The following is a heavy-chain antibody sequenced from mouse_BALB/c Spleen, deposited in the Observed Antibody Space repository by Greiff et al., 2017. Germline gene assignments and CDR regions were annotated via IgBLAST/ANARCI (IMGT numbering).Heavy chain of an antibody. CDR1: GYSITSDYA. J-gene: IGHJ2*01. CDR2: ISYSGST. CDR3: ARSRGLDGYFDY. Sequence: VQLQQSGPGLVKPSQSLSLTCTVTGYSITSDYAWNWIRQFPGNKLEWMGYISYSGSTSYNPSLKSRISITRDTSKNQFFLQLNSVTTEDTATYYCARSRGLDGYFDYWGQGTTLTVSS. D-gene: IGHD2-4*01. V-gene: IGHV3-2*02.